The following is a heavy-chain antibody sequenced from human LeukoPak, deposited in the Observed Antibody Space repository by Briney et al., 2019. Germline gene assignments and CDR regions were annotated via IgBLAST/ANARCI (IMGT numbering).Heavy chain of an antibody. D-gene: IGHD3-3*01. J-gene: IGHJ5*02. V-gene: IGHV3-69-1*01. CDR3: ARDHPYYDFWSGSGYNWFDP. CDR1: GFNFSDYY. CDR2: ITNVNAI. Sequence: KAGGSLRLSCAASGFNFSDYYMSWIRQAPGKGLERVSYITNVNAIYQADSVKGRFTISRDNAKNTLYLQMNSLRAEDTAVYYCARDHPYYDFWSGSGYNWFDPWGQGTLVTVSS.